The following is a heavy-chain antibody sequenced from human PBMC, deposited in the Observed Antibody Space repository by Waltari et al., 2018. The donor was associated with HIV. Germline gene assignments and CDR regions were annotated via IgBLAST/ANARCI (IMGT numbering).Heavy chain of an antibody. Sequence: QLQLQESGPGLVKPSETLSLTCTVSGGSISSSSYYWGWIRQPPGKGLEWIGSIYYSGSTYYNPSLKSRVTISVYTSKNQLSLKLSSVTAADTAVYYCARNSIAVAGLFDYWGQGTLVTVSS. D-gene: IGHD6-19*01. CDR2: IYYSGST. CDR3: ARNSIAVAGLFDY. V-gene: IGHV4-39*01. J-gene: IGHJ4*02. CDR1: GGSISSSSYY.